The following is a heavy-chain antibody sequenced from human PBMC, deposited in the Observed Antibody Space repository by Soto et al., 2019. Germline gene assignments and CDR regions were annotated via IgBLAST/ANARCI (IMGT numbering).Heavy chain of an antibody. D-gene: IGHD3-22*01. CDR1: GGSILDSTYY. V-gene: IGHV4-39*01. J-gene: IGHJ5*02. Sequence: QLLLQESGPGLVKPSETLSLTCTVSGGSILDSTYYWAWIRQSPGKGLEWIGTIFYSEGTFHTPSLKRRVTMSGDTSNNQFSLKLSSVTAADTAVYYCARQASGYYYGWFDPWGQGTLVTVSS. CDR3: ARQASGYYYGWFDP. CDR2: IFYSEGT.